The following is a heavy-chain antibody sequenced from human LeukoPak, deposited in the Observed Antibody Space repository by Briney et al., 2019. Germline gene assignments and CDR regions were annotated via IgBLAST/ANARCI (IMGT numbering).Heavy chain of an antibody. CDR2: ISYDGSNK. D-gene: IGHD5-18*01. CDR1: GFTFSSYA. CDR3: ASDREDTANLHYFDY. J-gene: IGHJ4*02. Sequence: PGRSLRLSCAASGFTFSSYAMHWVRQAPGKGLEWVAVISYDGSNKYYADPVKGRFTISRDNSKNTLYLQMNSLRVEDTAVYYCASDREDTANLHYFDYWGQGTLVTVSS. V-gene: IGHV3-30-3*01.